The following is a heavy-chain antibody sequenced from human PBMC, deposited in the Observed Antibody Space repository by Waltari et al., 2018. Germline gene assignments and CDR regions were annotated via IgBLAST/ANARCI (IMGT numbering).Heavy chain of an antibody. D-gene: IGHD6-19*01. CDR2: INWNIVSI. J-gene: IGHJ4*02. CDR1: GFIFAALV. V-gene: IGHV3-9*01. CDR3: AKEGKYASGWAYFDY. Sequence: EGQLVEPGGGWVQHGTPLGSHCAAYGFIFAALVMHWVRQAQGNGLEWVSGINWNIVSIAYADSVKGRFSISRDNAKNSLYLQLNSLRPEDTALYACAKEGKYASGWAYFDYWSQGTLVTVSS.